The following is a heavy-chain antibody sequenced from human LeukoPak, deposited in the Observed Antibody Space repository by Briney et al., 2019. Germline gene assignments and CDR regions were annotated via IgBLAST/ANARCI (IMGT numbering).Heavy chain of an antibody. V-gene: IGHV4-39*01. CDR3: ASSGGYDSSGYYLFPFDY. D-gene: IGHD3-22*01. CDR1: GGSISSSSYY. CDR2: IYYSGST. J-gene: IGHJ4*02. Sequence: KASETLSLTCTVSGGSISSSSYYWGWIRQPPGKGLEWIGSIYYSGSTYYNPSLKSRVTISADTSKNQFSLKLSSVTAADTAVYYCASSGGYDSSGYYLFPFDYWGQGTLVTVSS.